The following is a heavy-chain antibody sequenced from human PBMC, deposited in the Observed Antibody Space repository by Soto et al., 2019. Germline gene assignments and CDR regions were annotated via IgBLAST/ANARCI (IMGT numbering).Heavy chain of an antibody. Sequence: SETLSLTCTVSGGSISSSSYYWGWIRQPPGKGLEWIGSIDYSGSNYYNPSLKGRVTISVDTSKNQFTLKLSSVTDADTAVYYCASWADSVVVPAAMYGVYYWGQGTLVTVSS. CDR2: IDYSGSN. CDR1: GGSISSSSYY. D-gene: IGHD2-2*01. V-gene: IGHV4-39*01. J-gene: IGHJ4*02. CDR3: ASWADSVVVPAAMYGVYY.